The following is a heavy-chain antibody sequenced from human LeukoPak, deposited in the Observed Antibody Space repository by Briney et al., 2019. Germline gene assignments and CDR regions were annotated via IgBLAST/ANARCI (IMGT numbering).Heavy chain of an antibody. CDR2: INPNSGGT. V-gene: IGHV1-2*02. Sequence: GASVKVSCKASGYTFTGYYMHWVRQAPGQGLEWMGWINPNSGGTNYAQKFQGRVTMTRDTSISTAYMELSRLRSDDTAAYYCAREQYCGGDCYRRTVFDYWGQGTLVTVSS. CDR1: GYTFTGYY. J-gene: IGHJ4*02. D-gene: IGHD2-21*02. CDR3: AREQYCGGDCYRRTVFDY.